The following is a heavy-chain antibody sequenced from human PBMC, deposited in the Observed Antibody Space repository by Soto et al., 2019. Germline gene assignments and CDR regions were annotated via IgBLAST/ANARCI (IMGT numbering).Heavy chain of an antibody. Sequence: QLQLQESGPGLVTPSETLSLTCTVSGGSISSSSYYWGWIRQPPGKGLEWIGSIDYSGSNYYNPSLKSRVTISVDTSNNQFSLKLSSVTAADTAVYYCARLLVVVVSSPDAFDIWGQGTMVTVSS. V-gene: IGHV4-39*01. CDR3: ARLLVVVVSSPDAFDI. J-gene: IGHJ3*02. CDR2: IDYSGSN. CDR1: GGSISSSSYY. D-gene: IGHD2-15*01.